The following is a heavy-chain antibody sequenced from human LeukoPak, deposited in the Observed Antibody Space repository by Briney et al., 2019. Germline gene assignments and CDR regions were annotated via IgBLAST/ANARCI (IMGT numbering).Heavy chain of an antibody. CDR3: AKDPLASTTGNYYMDV. V-gene: IGHV3-23*01. D-gene: IGHD1-1*01. J-gene: IGHJ6*03. CDR2: VSVTGAT. CDR1: GFSFSSYA. Sequence: GGSLRLSCAASGFSFSSYAMSWVRQTPGKGLEWVSSVSVTGATYNGDSAKGRFTISRDNSKNTMYLQMNSLRAEDTAVYYCAKDPLASTTGNYYMDVWGKGTTVIV.